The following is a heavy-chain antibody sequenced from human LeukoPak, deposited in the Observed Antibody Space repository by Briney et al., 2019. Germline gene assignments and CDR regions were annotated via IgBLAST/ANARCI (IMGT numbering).Heavy chain of an antibody. V-gene: IGHV4-34*01. CDR2: INHSGST. Sequence: SETLSLTCAVYGGSFSGYYWSWIRQPPGKGLEWIGEINHSGSTNYNPSLKSRVTISVDTSKNQFSLKLSSVTAADTAVYYCARASGYSYGRRYYYYGMDVWGQGTTVTASS. CDR3: ARASGYSYGRRYYYYGMDV. CDR1: GGSFSGYY. J-gene: IGHJ6*02. D-gene: IGHD5-18*01.